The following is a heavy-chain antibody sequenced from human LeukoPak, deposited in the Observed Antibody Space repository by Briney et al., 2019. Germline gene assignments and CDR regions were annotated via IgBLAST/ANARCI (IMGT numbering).Heavy chain of an antibody. V-gene: IGHV4-30-4*01. J-gene: IGHJ5*01. CDR1: GGSISSGDYY. CDR2: IYYSGST. Sequence: SETLSLTCTVSGGSISSGDYYWSWIRQPPGKGLEWIGYIYYSGSTYYNPSLKSRVTISVDTSKNQFSLKLCSVTVADTAVYYCARLNADCSSTSCDVGTIDSWGQGTLVTVSS. CDR3: ARLNADCSSTSCDVGTIDS. D-gene: IGHD2-2*01.